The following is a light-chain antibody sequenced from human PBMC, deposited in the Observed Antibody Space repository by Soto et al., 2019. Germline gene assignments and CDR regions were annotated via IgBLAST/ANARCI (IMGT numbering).Light chain of an antibody. CDR1: SSDVGGYDY. J-gene: IGLJ2*01. Sequence: QSALTQPRSVSGSPGQSVTISCTGTSSDVGGYDYVSWYQQHPGKAPKLMIFDVNKRPSGVPDRFSGSKSGNTAFLTISGLQAEDEADYSCSSYTSSSTPVVFGGGTKLTVL. CDR2: DVN. CDR3: SSYTSSSTPVV. V-gene: IGLV2-11*01.